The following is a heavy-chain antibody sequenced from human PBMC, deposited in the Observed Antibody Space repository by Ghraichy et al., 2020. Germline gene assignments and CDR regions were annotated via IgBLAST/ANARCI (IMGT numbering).Heavy chain of an antibody. D-gene: IGHD2-15*01. CDR2: IKSDGST. CDR1: EFTFSSYW. J-gene: IGHJ5*02. CDR3: ARELRHEKGSDL. Sequence: GGSLRLSCAASEFTFSSYWMYWFRQRPGKGLEWVSRIKSDGSTTYADSLKGRFIISRDNAKNTLFLQMNSLRDEDTAVYYCARELRHEKGSDLWGQGTLVTVSS. V-gene: IGHV3-74*03.